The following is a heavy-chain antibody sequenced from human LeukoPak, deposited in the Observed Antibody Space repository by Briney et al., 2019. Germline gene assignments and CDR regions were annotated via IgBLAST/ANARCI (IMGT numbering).Heavy chain of an antibody. CDR2: LYTGGNI. J-gene: IGHJ4*02. D-gene: IGHD2-8*02. CDR1: GFSLSDKY. CDR3: AGGQMFTGGGFDN. Sequence: GGSLRLSCAASGFSLSDKYMSWGRQAPGKGLEWVSVLYTGGNIYYADFVKGRFTISRDNSNNMVFLQMNSLTAEDTALYYCAGGQMFTGGGFDNWGQGALVTVSS. V-gene: IGHV3-53*01.